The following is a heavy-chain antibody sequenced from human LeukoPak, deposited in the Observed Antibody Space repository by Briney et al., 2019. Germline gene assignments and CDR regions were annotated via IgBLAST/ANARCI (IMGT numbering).Heavy chain of an antibody. CDR1: GGSVSSDSYY. D-gene: IGHD6-19*01. CDR3: ASSFYSGWYYVY. CDR2: IYYSGST. J-gene: IGHJ4*02. Sequence: SETLSLTCTVSGGSVSSDSYYWSWIRQPPGKGLEWIGSIYYSGSTYYNPSLKSRVTISVDTSKNQFSLKLSSVTAADTAVYYCASSFYSGWYYVYWGQGTLVTVSS. V-gene: IGHV4-39*01.